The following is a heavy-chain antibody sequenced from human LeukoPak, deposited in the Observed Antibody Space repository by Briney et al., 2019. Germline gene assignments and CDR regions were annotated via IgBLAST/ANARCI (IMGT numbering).Heavy chain of an antibody. Sequence: ASVKVSCKASGYTFTSYGISWVRQAPGQGLEWMGWISAYNGNTNYAQKLQGRVTMTTDTSTSTAYMELRSLRSDDTAVYYCASSLGFYGDPYYFDYWGLGTLVTVSS. D-gene: IGHD4-17*01. V-gene: IGHV1-18*01. CDR2: ISAYNGNT. CDR1: GYTFTSYG. J-gene: IGHJ4*02. CDR3: ASSLGFYGDPYYFDY.